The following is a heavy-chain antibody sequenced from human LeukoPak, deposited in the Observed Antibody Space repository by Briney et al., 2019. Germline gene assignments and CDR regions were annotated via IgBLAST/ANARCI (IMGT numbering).Heavy chain of an antibody. CDR2: ISYDGSNR. CDR1: GFTFSSYA. J-gene: IGHJ6*02. V-gene: IGHV3-30*04. D-gene: IGHD3-16*02. Sequence: GRSLRLSCAASGFTFSSYAMHWVRQAPGKGLEWVAVISYDGSNRYYADSVKGRFTISRDNSKNTPYLQMNSLRAEDTAVYYCARDRVTFGGVIVNLYYYYGMDVWGQGTTVTVSS. CDR3: ARDRVTFGGVIVNLYYYYGMDV.